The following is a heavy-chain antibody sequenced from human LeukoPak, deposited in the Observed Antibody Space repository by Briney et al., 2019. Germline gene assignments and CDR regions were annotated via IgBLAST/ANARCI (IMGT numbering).Heavy chain of an antibody. CDR1: GFTFSTYS. Sequence: GGSLRLSCAASGFTFSTYSMNWVRQAPGKGLEWVSFISTGSSTIYYADSVKGRFTISRDNAKNSLYLQMNSLRAEDTALYYCARGSYYYDTSGYYYSDYWGQGTLVTVSS. CDR3: ARGSYYYDTSGYYYSDY. J-gene: IGHJ4*02. D-gene: IGHD3-22*01. V-gene: IGHV3-48*01. CDR2: ISTGSSTI.